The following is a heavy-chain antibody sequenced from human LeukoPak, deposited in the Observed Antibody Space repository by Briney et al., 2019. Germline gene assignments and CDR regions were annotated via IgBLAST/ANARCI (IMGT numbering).Heavy chain of an antibody. Sequence: SGTLSLTCAVSGGSISSSNWWSWVRQPPGKGLEWIGEIYHSGSTNYNPSLKSRVTISVDTSKNQFSLKLSSVTAADTAVYYCARVKDVAAAIIACWGQGTLVTVSS. CDR3: ARVKDVAAAIIAC. V-gene: IGHV4-4*02. CDR1: GGSISSSNW. J-gene: IGHJ4*02. CDR2: IYHSGST. D-gene: IGHD2-2*02.